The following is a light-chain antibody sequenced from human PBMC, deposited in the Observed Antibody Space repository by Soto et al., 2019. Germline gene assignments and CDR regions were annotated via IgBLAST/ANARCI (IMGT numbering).Light chain of an antibody. CDR1: QSIASSY. CDR3: QPFSRPPLT. J-gene: IGKJ4*01. CDR2: RTF. V-gene: IGKV3-20*01. Sequence: EIVLTQSPGTLSLSPGARATLSCRASQSIASSYLAWYQQRPGQPPRLLLYRTFNRATGIPDRFSGSGSGTEFTLTISGLEPEDVAVYFCQPFSRPPLTFGGGTKVEI.